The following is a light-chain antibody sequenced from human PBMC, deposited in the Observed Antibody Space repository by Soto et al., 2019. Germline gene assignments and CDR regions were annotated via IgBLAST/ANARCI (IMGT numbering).Light chain of an antibody. J-gene: IGKJ1*01. CDR2: GVS. V-gene: IGKV3-20*01. CDR1: QSVTTY. CDR3: HQYGVSPKT. Sequence: DTVLTQSQATLSLSPLERARLXWRASQSVTTYLAWYQQKPGQAPRLLIYGVSIRATGIPDRFAGSGSGPDFTLTISRLEPEDFAVYYCHQYGVSPKTFGQGTKVDIK.